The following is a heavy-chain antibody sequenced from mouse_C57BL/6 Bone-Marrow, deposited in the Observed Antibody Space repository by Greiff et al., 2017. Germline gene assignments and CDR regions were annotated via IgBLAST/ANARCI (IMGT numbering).Heavy chain of an antibody. CDR3: ARRGGYGYAMDY. CDR1: EYEFPSHD. CDR2: INSDGGST. J-gene: IGHJ4*01. V-gene: IGHV5-2*01. Sequence: EVQGVEFGGGLVQPGESLKLSCESNEYEFPSHDMSWVRKTPEKRLELVAAINSDGGSTYYPDTMERRFIISRDNTKKTLYLQMSSLRSEDTALYFCARRGGYGYAMDYWGQGTSVTVSS. D-gene: IGHD2-2*01.